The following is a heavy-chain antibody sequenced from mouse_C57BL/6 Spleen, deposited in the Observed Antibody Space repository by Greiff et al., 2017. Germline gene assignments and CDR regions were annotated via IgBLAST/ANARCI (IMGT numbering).Heavy chain of an antibody. CDR3: ARRWLAPFDY. J-gene: IGHJ2*01. Sequence: VQLKQSGPELVKPGASVKISCKASGYTFTDYYMNWVKQSHGKSLEWIGDINPNNGGTSYNQKFKGKATLTVDKSSSTAYMELRSLTSEDSAVYYCARRWLAPFDYWGQGTTLTVSS. CDR1: GYTFTDYY. V-gene: IGHV1-26*01. D-gene: IGHD2-3*01. CDR2: INPNNGGT.